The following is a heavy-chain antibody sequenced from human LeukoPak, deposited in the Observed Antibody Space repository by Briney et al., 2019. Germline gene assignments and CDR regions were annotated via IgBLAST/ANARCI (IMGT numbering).Heavy chain of an antibody. CDR3: ARDSPRGYSGYDFDY. D-gene: IGHD5-12*01. Sequence: ASVKVSCKASGYTFTDYYMHWVRQAPGQGLEWMGWINPNSGGTNYAQKFQGRVTMTRDTSISTAYMELSRLRSDDTAVYYCARDSPRGYSGYDFDYWGQGTLVTVSS. J-gene: IGHJ4*02. CDR2: INPNSGGT. CDR1: GYTFTDYY. V-gene: IGHV1-2*02.